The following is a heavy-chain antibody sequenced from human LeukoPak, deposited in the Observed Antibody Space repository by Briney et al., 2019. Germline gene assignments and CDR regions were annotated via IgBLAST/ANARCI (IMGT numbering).Heavy chain of an antibody. Sequence: ASVKVSCKASGYTFTSYGISWVRQAPGQGLEWMGWISAYNGNTNYAQKLQGRVTMTTDTSTSTAYMELRSLRSDDTTVYYCARGHRKLADFRRAYDYWGQGTLVTVSS. CDR3: ARGHRKLADFRRAYDY. CDR1: GYTFTSYG. CDR2: ISAYNGNT. J-gene: IGHJ4*02. V-gene: IGHV1-18*01. D-gene: IGHD1-1*01.